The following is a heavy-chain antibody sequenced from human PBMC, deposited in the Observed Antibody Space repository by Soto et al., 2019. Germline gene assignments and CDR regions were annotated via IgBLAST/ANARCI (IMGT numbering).Heavy chain of an antibody. D-gene: IGHD6-19*01. CDR3: AKDRRQYSSGWSPPFDY. CDR1: GFIFSTYG. CDR2: ISGSGGST. V-gene: IGHV3-23*04. J-gene: IGHJ4*02. Sequence: VQLVESGGGVVQPGGSLRLSCAASGFIFSTYGMHWVRQAPGKGLEWVSAISGSGGSTYYADSVKGRFTISRDNSKNTLYLQMNSLRAEDTAVYYCAKDRRQYSSGWSPPFDYWGQGTLVTVSS.